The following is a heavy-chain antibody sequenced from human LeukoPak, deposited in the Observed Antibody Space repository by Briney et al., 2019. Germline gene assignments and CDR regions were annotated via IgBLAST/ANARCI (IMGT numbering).Heavy chain of an antibody. CDR1: GYTFTSYD. D-gene: IGHD3-22*01. V-gene: IGHV1-8*01. CDR2: MNPNSGST. Sequence: ASVKVSCKASGYTFTSYDINWVRQATGQGLEWMGWMNPNSGSTGYAQKFQGRVTMTRDTSISTAYMELSRLRSDDTAVYYCARTPYYYDGSGYAFDIWGQGTMVTVSS. J-gene: IGHJ3*02. CDR3: ARTPYYYDGSGYAFDI.